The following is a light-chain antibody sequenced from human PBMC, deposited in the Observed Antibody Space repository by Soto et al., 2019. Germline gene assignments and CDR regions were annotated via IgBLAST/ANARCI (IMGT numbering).Light chain of an antibody. CDR2: EGS. V-gene: IGLV2-23*01. CDR1: SSDVGSYNL. Sequence: QSVLTQPASVSGSPGQSITISCTGTSSDVGSYNLVSWYQQHPDKAPKLMIYEGSKRPSGVSNRFSGSKSGNTASLTISGLQADDEADYYCCSYAGRSTVIFGGGTKLTVL. CDR3: CSYAGRSTVI. J-gene: IGLJ2*01.